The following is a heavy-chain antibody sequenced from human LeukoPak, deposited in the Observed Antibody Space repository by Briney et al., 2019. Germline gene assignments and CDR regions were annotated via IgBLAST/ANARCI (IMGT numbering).Heavy chain of an antibody. CDR1: GFTFSSYA. CDR3: ARESSLTDAFDI. Sequence: GGSLRLSCAASGFTFSSYAMHWVRQAPGKGLEWVAVISYDGSNKYHADSVKGRFTISRDNSKNSLYLQMNSLRDEDTAVYYCARESSLTDAFDIWGQGTMVTVSS. V-gene: IGHV3-30*04. D-gene: IGHD6-6*01. J-gene: IGHJ3*02. CDR2: ISYDGSNK.